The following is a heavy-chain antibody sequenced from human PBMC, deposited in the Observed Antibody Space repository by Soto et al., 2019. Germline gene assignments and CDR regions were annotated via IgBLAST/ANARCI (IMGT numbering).Heavy chain of an antibody. D-gene: IGHD2-21*01. CDR1: GGSISGLY. CDR2: IYYSGTT. J-gene: IGHJ5*02. V-gene: IGHV4-59*08. CDR3: ARQPTTGDTDLWFDP. Sequence: SETLSLTCSVSGGSISGLYWSWVRQPPGRGLEWLASIYYSGTTNYNPSLTSRVTVSVDTSKNEFSLKLRSVTAADTATYYCARQPTTGDTDLWFDPWGQGTLVTVSS.